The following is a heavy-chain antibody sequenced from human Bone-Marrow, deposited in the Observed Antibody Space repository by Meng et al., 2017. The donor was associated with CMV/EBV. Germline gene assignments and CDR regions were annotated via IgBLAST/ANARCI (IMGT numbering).Heavy chain of an antibody. V-gene: IGHV3-15*01. CDR1: GFTFSNAW. Sequence: ESLKISCAGSGFTFSNAWMSWVRQAPGKGLEWVGRIKSKTDGGTTDYAAPVKGRFTISRDDSKNTLYLQMNSLKTEDTAVYYCTTGLGGPQLAYWGPGKLVNVSS. J-gene: IGHJ4*02. CDR2: IKSKTDGGTT. D-gene: IGHD6-19*01. CDR3: TTGLGGPQLAY.